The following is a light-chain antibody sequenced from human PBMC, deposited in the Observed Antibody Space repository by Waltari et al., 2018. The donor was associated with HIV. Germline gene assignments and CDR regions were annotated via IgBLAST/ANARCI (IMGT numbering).Light chain of an antibody. CDR3: QQYNNWPPVT. J-gene: IGKJ5*01. CDR2: GAS. Sequence: EIVMTQSPASLSVAPGERATLYCRASQSVSTNLAWYQQKPGQAPRLLIYGASTRATGVPARFSGSGSGTEFTLSISSLQSEDFAVYFCQQYNNWPPVTFGQGTRL. CDR1: QSVSTN. V-gene: IGKV3-15*01.